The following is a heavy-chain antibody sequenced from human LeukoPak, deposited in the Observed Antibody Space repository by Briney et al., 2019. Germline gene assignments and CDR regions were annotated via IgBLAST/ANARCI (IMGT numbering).Heavy chain of an antibody. CDR3: AREATYYYDSSAQWPVFDY. J-gene: IGHJ4*02. CDR2: IYTSGST. D-gene: IGHD3-22*01. V-gene: IGHV4-4*07. Sequence: SETLSLTCTASGCSISSYYWSWIRQPAGKGLEWIGRIYTSGSTNYYPCIKRRVAMSVDTSKNQFSRKLSSVTGADTAVYYCAREATYYYDSSAQWPVFDYWGQGTLVTVSS. CDR1: GCSISSYY.